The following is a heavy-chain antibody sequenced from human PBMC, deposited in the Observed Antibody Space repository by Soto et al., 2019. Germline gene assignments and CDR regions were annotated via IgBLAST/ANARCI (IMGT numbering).Heavy chain of an antibody. D-gene: IGHD7-27*01. CDR3: AILTGDTPPLDY. Sequence: QVQLVESGGGVVQPGRSLRLSCAASGFSFSSYAMHWVRQAPGKGLEWVAVISFDGSNKYYADSVKGRFTISRDNSKNTLYVQLTSLRAEDTAVYYWAILTGDTPPLDYWGQGTLVTVSS. V-gene: IGHV3-30-3*01. CDR2: ISFDGSNK. J-gene: IGHJ4*02. CDR1: GFSFSSYA.